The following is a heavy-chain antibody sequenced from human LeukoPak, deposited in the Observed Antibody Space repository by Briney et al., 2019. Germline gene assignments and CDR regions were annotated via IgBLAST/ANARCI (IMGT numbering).Heavy chain of an antibody. D-gene: IGHD3/OR15-3a*01. CDR1: GFTFSSYS. CDR3: ASLEDWFDY. V-gene: IGHV3-48*01. Sequence: PEGSLRLSCAASGFTFSSYSMNWVRQAPGKGLERVSYISSSSSTIYYADSVKGRFAISRDNAKNSLYLQMNSLRAEDTAVYYCASLEDWFDYWGQGTLVTVSS. J-gene: IGHJ4*02. CDR2: ISSSSSTI.